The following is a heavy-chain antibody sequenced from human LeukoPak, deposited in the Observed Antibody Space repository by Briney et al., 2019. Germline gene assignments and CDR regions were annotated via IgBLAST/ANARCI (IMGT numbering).Heavy chain of an antibody. Sequence: SETLSLTCTVSGGSISSYYWSWIRQPTGKGLEWIGYIYYSGSTNYNPSLKSRVTISVDTSKNQFSLKLSSVTAADTAVYYCARDIHLPISASPGYYYGSGSYYYYYGMDVWGQGTTVTVSS. D-gene: IGHD3-10*01. J-gene: IGHJ6*02. V-gene: IGHV4-59*01. CDR3: ARDIHLPISASPGYYYGSGSYYYYYGMDV. CDR1: GGSISSYY. CDR2: IYYSGST.